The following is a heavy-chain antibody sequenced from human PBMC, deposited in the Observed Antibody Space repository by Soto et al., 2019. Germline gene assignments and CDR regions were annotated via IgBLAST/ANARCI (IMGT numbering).Heavy chain of an antibody. CDR2: ISYDGSNK. J-gene: IGHJ5*02. Sequence: QVQLVESGGGVVQPGRSLRLSCAASGFTFSSYGMHWVRQAPGKGLEWVAVISYDGSNKYYADSVKGRFTISRDNSKNTLYLKMTRLRAEDPAVYYCAEDYGYGRGGSCYSSGWFDPWGQGTLVTVSS. CDR1: GFTFSSYG. V-gene: IGHV3-30*18. CDR3: AEDYGYGRGGSCYSSGWFDP. D-gene: IGHD2-15*01.